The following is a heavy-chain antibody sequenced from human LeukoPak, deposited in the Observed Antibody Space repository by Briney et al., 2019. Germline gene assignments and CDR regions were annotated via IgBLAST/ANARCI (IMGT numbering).Heavy chain of an antibody. CDR2: ISYDGSDK. CDR1: GFTFSNYV. V-gene: IGHV3-30*18. D-gene: IGHD5-24*01. CDR3: AKVRGDGYNGFDY. J-gene: IGHJ4*02. Sequence: GGSLRLSCAASGFTFSNYVMHWVRQAPGKGLEWVALISYDGSDKYYADSVKGRFTISRDNSKNTLYLQMNSLRAEDTAVYYCAKVRGDGYNGFDYWGQGTLVTVSS.